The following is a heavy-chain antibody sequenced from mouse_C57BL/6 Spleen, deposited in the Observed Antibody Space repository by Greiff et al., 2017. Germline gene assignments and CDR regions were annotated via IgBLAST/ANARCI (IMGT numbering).Heavy chain of an antibody. CDR1: GFTFSDAW. Sequence: EVQGVESGGGLVQPGGSMKLSCAASGFTFSDAWMDWVRQSPEKGLEWVAEIRNKANNHATYYAESVKGRFTISRDDSKSSVYLPMISLRAEDTGIYYCTGGDDDYAMAYWGQGTSVTVSS. J-gene: IGHJ4*01. CDR3: TGGDDDYAMAY. CDR2: IRNKANNHAT. D-gene: IGHD2-2*01. V-gene: IGHV6-6*01.